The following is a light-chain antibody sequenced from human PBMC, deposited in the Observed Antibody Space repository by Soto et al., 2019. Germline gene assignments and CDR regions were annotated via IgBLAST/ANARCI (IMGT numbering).Light chain of an antibody. CDR1: SSNIGAGYD. Sequence: QSVLTQPPSMSGAPGQRVTISCTGRSSNIGAGYDVHWYQQLPGTAPKLLIYKNNNRPSGVPDRFSGSKSGTSASLAITGLQAEDEADYYCQSYDSSLSGVVFGGGTQLTVL. CDR3: QSYDSSLSGVV. V-gene: IGLV1-40*01. J-gene: IGLJ2*01. CDR2: KNN.